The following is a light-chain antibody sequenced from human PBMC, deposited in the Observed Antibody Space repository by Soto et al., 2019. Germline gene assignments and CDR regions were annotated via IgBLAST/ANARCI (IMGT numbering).Light chain of an antibody. V-gene: IGLV2-14*01. CDR2: EVS. CDR3: TSYTSTSTVV. Sequence: QSALTQPASVSGSPGQSITISCTGSSSDVGTHDYVSWYQQHPGKAPKLMIYEVSDRPSGVSNRFSGSKSGNTASLTISGLQSEDEADYYCTSYTSTSTVVFGGGTKLTVL. J-gene: IGLJ2*01. CDR1: SSDVGTHDY.